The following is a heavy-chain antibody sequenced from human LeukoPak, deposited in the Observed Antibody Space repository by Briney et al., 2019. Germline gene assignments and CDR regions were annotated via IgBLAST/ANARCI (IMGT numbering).Heavy chain of an antibody. V-gene: IGHV1-2*02. CDR3: ARSRITMVRGTWGKRNWFDP. CDR2: INPNSGGT. Sequence: ASVKVSCKASGYTFTGYYMHWVRQAPGQGLEWMGWINPNSGGTNYAQKFQGRVTMTRNTSISTAYMELSSLRSEDTAVYYCARSRITMVRGTWGKRNWFDPWGQGTLVTVSS. D-gene: IGHD3-10*01. CDR1: GYTFTGYY. J-gene: IGHJ5*02.